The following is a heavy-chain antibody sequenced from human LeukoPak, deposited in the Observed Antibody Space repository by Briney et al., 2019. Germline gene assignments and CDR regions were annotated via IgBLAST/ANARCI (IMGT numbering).Heavy chain of an antibody. Sequence: GGSLRLSCAASGFTFSSYEMNWVRQAPEKGLEWVSYISSSGSTIYYADSVKGRFTISRDNAKNSLYLQMNSLRAEDTAVYYCAELGITTIGGVWGKGPTVTISS. V-gene: IGHV3-48*03. CDR1: GFTFSSYE. D-gene: IGHD3-10*02. J-gene: IGHJ6*04. CDR3: AELGITTIGGV. CDR2: ISSSGSTI.